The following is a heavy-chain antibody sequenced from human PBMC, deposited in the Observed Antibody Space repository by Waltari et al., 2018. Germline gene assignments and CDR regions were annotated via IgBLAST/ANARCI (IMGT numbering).Heavy chain of an antibody. J-gene: IGHJ6*02. CDR3: VRGNDFGFDV. CDR1: GFTSTDYW. V-gene: IGHV3-74*01. CDR2: INPAGKNT. Sequence: EVQLVESGGDLVQPGGSLRLSCAASGFTSTDYWIHWVRQLAGKGFVWFSEINPAGKNTNYAESVKGRFTISRDNAKNTVFLQMDSLRSEDTAVYYCVRGNDFGFDVWGHGTTVTVSS.